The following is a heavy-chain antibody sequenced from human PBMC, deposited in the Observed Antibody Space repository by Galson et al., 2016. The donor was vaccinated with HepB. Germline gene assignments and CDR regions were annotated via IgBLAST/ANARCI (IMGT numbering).Heavy chain of an antibody. D-gene: IGHD2-8*02. CDR3: ARSRISLVGAISYYFDY. V-gene: IGHV4-59*02. J-gene: IGHJ4*02. CDR2: IYYTGEN. Sequence: SETLSLTCTVSGGSVSRYYWSWIRQSPGKGLEWIGYIYYTGENNYNPSLKSRVAIFIDTSKNPFSLNLTSVTAADTAVYYCARSRISLVGAISYYFDYWGQGALVTVSA. CDR1: GGSVSRYY.